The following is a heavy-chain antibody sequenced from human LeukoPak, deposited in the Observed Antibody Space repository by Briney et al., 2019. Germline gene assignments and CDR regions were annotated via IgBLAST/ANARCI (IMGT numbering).Heavy chain of an antibody. CDR2: TYYRSKWYN. CDR1: GDSVSSNSAA. J-gene: IGHJ6*03. CDR3: AREIWGQDIVVVVAANMDV. D-gene: IGHD2-15*01. V-gene: IGHV6-1*01. Sequence: SQTLSLTCAISGDSVSSNSAAWNWIRQSPSRGLEWLGRTYYRSKWYNDYAVSVKSRITINPDTSKNQFSLQLNSVTPEDTAVYYCAREIWGQDIVVVVAANMDVWGKGTTVTVSS.